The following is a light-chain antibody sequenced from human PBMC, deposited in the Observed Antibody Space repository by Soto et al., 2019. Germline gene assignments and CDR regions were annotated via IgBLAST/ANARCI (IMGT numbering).Light chain of an antibody. Sequence: QSALTQPPSASGSPGQSVTISCTGTSSDVGGYNYVSWYQQHPGKAPQVLIYDVNKRPSGVPDRFSGSKSGNTASLTVSGLQAEDEADYDCSSHAGSNNPFGFGTGTKVTFL. CDR1: SSDVGGYNY. J-gene: IGLJ1*01. CDR2: DVN. CDR3: SSHAGSNNPFG. V-gene: IGLV2-8*01.